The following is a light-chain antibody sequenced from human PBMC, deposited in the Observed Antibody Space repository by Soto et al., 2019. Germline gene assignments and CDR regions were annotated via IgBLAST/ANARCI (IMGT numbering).Light chain of an antibody. V-gene: IGLV2-8*01. Sequence: QSALTQPPSASGSPGQSVTISCTGTSSDVGAYKYVSLYQQYPGKAPKLMIYEVSKRPSGVPDRFSGSKSGNTASLTVSGLQAEDEAFYYCTAYVGSDIWVFGGGTKLTVL. CDR3: TAYVGSDIWV. J-gene: IGLJ3*02. CDR1: SSDVGAYKY. CDR2: EVS.